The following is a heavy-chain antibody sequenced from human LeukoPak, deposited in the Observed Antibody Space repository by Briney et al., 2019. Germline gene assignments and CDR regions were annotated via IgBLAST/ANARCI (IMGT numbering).Heavy chain of an antibody. Sequence: SETLSLTCAVYGGSFSGYSWTWIRQPPGKGLEWIAAISHSGSTNYNPSLKSRITMSLDTSKNQFSLKLSSVTAADTAVYYCARDTYYYDSSGYYQYYFDYWGQGTLVTVSS. V-gene: IGHV4-34*10. CDR2: ISHSGST. J-gene: IGHJ4*02. D-gene: IGHD3-22*01. CDR3: ARDTYYYDSSGYYQYYFDY. CDR1: GGSFSGYS.